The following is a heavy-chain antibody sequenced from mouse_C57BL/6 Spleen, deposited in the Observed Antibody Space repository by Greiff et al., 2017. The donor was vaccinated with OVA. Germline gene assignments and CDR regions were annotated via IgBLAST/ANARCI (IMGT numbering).Heavy chain of an antibody. CDR2: IDPSDSYT. Sequence: VQLQQPGAELVMPGASVKLSCKASGYTFTSYWMHWVKQRPGQGLEWIGEIDPSDSYTNYNQKFKGKSTLTVDKSSSTAYMQLSSLTSEDSAVDYCARSGYANFDYWGQGTTLTVSS. CDR1: GYTFTSYW. V-gene: IGHV1-69*01. D-gene: IGHD2-2*01. CDR3: ARSGYANFDY. J-gene: IGHJ2*01.